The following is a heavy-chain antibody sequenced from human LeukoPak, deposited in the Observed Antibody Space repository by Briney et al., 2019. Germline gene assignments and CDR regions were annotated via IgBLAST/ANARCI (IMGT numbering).Heavy chain of an antibody. Sequence: GGSLRLSCAASGFSFSIYSMNWVRQAPGKGLEWVSSISCSSSYIYYADSVKGRFTISRDNAKNSLYLQMNSLRAEDTAVYYCAREGAAGYYFDYWGQGTLVTVSS. J-gene: IGHJ4*02. CDR3: AREGAAGYYFDY. CDR1: GFSFSIYS. CDR2: ISCSSSYI. D-gene: IGHD6-13*01. V-gene: IGHV3-21*01.